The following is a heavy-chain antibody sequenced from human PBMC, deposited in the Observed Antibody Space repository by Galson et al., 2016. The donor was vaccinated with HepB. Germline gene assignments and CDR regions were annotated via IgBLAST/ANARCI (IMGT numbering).Heavy chain of an antibody. J-gene: IGHJ3*02. CDR3: AKDLEGSGWFHDAFDI. V-gene: IGHV3-23*01. CDR1: GFTFSNYA. CDR2: INGIGGST. Sequence: SLRLSCAASGFTFSNYAMSWVRQAPGKGLEWVSGINGIGGSTFYADSVKGRFTIPRDNSKNTLYLEMNSLRVEDTAVYYCAKDLEGSGWFHDAFDIWGQGTMVTVSS. D-gene: IGHD6-19*01.